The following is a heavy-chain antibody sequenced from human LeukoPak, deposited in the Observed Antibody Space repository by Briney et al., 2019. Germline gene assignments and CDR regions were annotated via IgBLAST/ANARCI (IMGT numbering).Heavy chain of an antibody. CDR1: GFSVSSNY. Sequence: GGSLRLSCAASGFSVSSNYMSWVRQAPGNGLEWVSIIYGDGTTYYADSVKGRFTISRDNSKNTLFLQMNSLRAEDTAVYYCARENWEYDYVWGSYRYYFDYWGQGTLVTVSS. J-gene: IGHJ4*02. CDR3: ARENWEYDYVWGSYRYYFDY. D-gene: IGHD3-16*02. V-gene: IGHV3-66*01. CDR2: IYGDGTT.